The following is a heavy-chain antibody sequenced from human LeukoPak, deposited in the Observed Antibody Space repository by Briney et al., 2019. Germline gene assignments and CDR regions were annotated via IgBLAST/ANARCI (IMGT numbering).Heavy chain of an antibody. Sequence: GGSLRLSCAASGFTFSSYWMHWVRQTPGKGLVWVSRINNDGSSTRNADAVKGRFTISRDNAKNTLYLQMNSLRPEDTAVYYCVRGDTYDYYYYYGVDVWGQGTTVTVSS. CDR2: INNDGSST. CDR1: GFTFSSYW. CDR3: VRGDTYDYYYYYGVDV. J-gene: IGHJ6*02. D-gene: IGHD5-18*01. V-gene: IGHV3-74*01.